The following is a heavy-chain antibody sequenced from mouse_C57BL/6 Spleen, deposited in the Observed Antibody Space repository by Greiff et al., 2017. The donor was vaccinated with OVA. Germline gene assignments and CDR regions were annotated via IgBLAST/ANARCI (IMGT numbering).Heavy chain of an antibody. V-gene: IGHV1-15*01. CDR1: GYTFTDYE. Sequence: QVQLKQSGAELVRPGASVTLSCKASGYTFTDYEMHWVKQTPVHGLEWIGAIDPETGGTAYNQKFKGTAILTADKSSSTAYMELRDLTSEDSAVYYCTRGPYGNYFDYWGQGTTLTVSS. D-gene: IGHD2-1*01. J-gene: IGHJ2*01. CDR3: TRGPYGNYFDY. CDR2: IDPETGGT.